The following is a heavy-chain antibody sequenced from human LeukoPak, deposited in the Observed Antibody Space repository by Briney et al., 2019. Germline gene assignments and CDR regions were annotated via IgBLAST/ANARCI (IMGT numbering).Heavy chain of an antibody. J-gene: IGHJ5*02. V-gene: IGHV3-11*01. CDR2: ISSSGSTK. CDR3: ARDSTSVGAFDP. Sequence: GGSLRLSCAASGFTFSDYYMSWIRQAPGKGLEWVSYISSSGSTKYYADSVKGRLTVSRDNAKNSLDLQMNSLRADDTAVYYCARDSTSVGAFDPWGQGALVTVSS. CDR1: GFTFSDYY.